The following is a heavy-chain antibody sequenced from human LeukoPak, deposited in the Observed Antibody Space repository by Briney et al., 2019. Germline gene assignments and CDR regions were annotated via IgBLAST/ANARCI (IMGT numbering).Heavy chain of an antibody. V-gene: IGHV3-9*03. D-gene: IGHD3-22*01. CDR2: ISWSSDDT. J-gene: IGHJ5*02. CDR1: GFTFNDHA. CDR3: VKEVRGSGFLDR. Sequence: TGGSLRLSCIASGFTFNDHAMHWVRQPPGKGLEWVSSISWSSDDTVYAGSVKGRFTISRDNAKNSLYLQMDSLRVEDMAIYYCVKEVRGSGFLDRWGQGTLVTVSP.